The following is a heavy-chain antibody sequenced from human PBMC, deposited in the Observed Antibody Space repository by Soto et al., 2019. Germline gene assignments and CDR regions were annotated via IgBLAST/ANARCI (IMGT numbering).Heavy chain of an antibody. J-gene: IGHJ4*02. D-gene: IGHD3-16*02. CDR1: GFALINYW. CDR3: AREPRLGELELSFDY. CDR2: IKRDGSEK. Sequence: GGSLRLSCAASGFALINYWMSLVRQSPGKGLEWVADIKRDGSEKYCVGSVKGRFTITRDNAKNSSYLQMTSLRAEDTAVYYCAREPRLGELELSFDYWGQGTLVTLFS. V-gene: IGHV3-7*03.